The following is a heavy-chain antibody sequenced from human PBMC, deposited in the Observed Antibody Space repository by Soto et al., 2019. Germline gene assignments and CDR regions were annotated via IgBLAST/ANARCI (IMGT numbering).Heavy chain of an antibody. CDR2: FRSGGDDDTT. CDR3: AKKVNSGSGSQFFDY. D-gene: IGHD3-10*01. J-gene: IGHJ4*02. Sequence: GGSLRLSCAASGFTFSSYSMSWVRQAPGKGLEWVSGFRSGGDDDTTYYADSVRGRFTISRDNSKNTLFLQMNSLRAEDTAVYYCAKKVNSGSGSQFFDYWGQGTLVTVSS. V-gene: IGHV3-23*01. CDR1: GFTFSSYS.